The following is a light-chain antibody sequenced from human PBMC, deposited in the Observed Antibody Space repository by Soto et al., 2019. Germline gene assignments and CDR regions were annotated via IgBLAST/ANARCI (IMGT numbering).Light chain of an antibody. CDR3: QQNDNLPPLT. CDR1: RDISNY. V-gene: IGKV1-33*01. CDR2: DAS. Sequence: DIQMTQSPSSLSASVGDIVTITCQASRDISNYLNWYQQKPGKVPKLLIYDASKLETGVPSRFGGSGSGTDFTFTISSLQPEDIATYYCQQNDNLPPLTFGGGTKVEIK. J-gene: IGKJ4*01.